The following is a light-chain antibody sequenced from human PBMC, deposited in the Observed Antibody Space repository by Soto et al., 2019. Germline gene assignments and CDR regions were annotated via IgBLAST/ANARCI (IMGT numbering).Light chain of an antibody. CDR3: SSYAGTSIPYVL. Sequence: QSALTQPASVSWSPGQSITISCTGTSSDVGAYKYVSWYQQHADKAPKLLIYDVSSRSSGISDRFSGSKSGNTASLTIIGLQAEDEADYYCSSYAGTSIPYVLFGGGTKLTVL. J-gene: IGLJ3*02. CDR2: DVS. CDR1: SSDVGAYKY. V-gene: IGLV2-14*03.